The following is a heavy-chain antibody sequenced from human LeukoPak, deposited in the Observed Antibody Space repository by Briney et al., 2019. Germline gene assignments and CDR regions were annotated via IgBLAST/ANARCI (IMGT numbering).Heavy chain of an antibody. CDR1: GGSISSSSYY. CDR2: IYYSGST. D-gene: IGHD3-9*01. CDR3: ARDPRQPQKGGFDY. J-gene: IGHJ3*01. Sequence: VKPSETLSLTCTVSGGSISSSSYYWGWIRQPPGKGLEWIGSIYYSGSTYYNPSLKSRVTISVDTSKNQFSLKLSSVTAADTAVYYCARDPRQPQKGGFDYWGQGTMVTVSS. V-gene: IGHV4-39*07.